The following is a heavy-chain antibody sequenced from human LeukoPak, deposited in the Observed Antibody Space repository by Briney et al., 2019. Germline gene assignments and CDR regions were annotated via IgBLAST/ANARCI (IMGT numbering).Heavy chain of an antibody. J-gene: IGHJ4*02. CDR2: ISGSGGST. V-gene: IGHV3-23*01. CDR3: AKDRAKHEVANAFDY. Sequence: RPGGSLRLSCAASGFTFSSYGMSWVRQAPGKGLEWVSAISGSGGSTYYADSVKGRFTISRDNSKNTLYLQMNSLRAEDTAVYYCAKDRAKHEVANAFDYWGQGTLVTVSS. CDR1: GFTFSSYG.